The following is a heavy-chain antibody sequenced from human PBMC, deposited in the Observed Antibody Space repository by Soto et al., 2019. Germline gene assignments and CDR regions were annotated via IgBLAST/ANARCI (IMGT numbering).Heavy chain of an antibody. J-gene: IGHJ4*02. CDR2: IYYSGST. V-gene: IGHV4-39*01. CDR3: ASGYRRPTHSDY. D-gene: IGHD6-13*01. Sequence: PSETLSLTCTVSGGSISSSSYYWGWIRQPPGKGLEWIGSIYYSGSTYYNPSLKSRVTISVDTSKNQFSLKLSSVTAADTAVYYCASGYRRPTHSDYWGQGTLVTVSS. CDR1: GGSISSSSYY.